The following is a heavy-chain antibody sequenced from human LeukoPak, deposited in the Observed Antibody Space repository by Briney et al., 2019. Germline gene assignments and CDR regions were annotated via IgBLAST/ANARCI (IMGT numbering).Heavy chain of an antibody. CDR1: GFTFSTYA. V-gene: IGHV3-30*04. D-gene: IGHD5-18*01. CDR3: ARSGYSYGFYYYYYMDV. J-gene: IGHJ6*03. Sequence: PGGSLRLSCAASGFTFSTYAMHWVRQAPGKGLEWVAAISYDGSNKNYADSVKGRFTISRDNSKNTLYLQMNSLRAEDTAVYYCARSGYSYGFYYYYYMDVWGKGTTVTVSS. CDR2: ISYDGSNK.